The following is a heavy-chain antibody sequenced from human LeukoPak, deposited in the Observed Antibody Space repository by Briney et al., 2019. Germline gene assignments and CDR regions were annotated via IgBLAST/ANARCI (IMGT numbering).Heavy chain of an antibody. D-gene: IGHD2-21*01. CDR2: INHSGST. J-gene: IGHJ4*02. Sequence: SETLSLTGAVYGWSFSGYYWSWIRQPPGKGLEWIGEINHSGSTNYNPSLKSRVTISVDTSKNQFSLKLSSVTAADTAVYYCARGQGVNYFDYWGQGTLVTVSS. CDR3: ARGQGVNYFDY. V-gene: IGHV4-34*01. CDR1: GWSFSGYY.